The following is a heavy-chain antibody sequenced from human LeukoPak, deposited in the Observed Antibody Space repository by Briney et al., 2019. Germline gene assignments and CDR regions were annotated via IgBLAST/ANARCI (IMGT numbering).Heavy chain of an antibody. CDR2: INSDGSST. Sequence: PGGSLRLSCAASGFTFSSYWMHWVRQAPGKGLVWVSRINSDGSSTSYADSVKGRFTISRDNSKNTLYLQMNSLRAEDTAVYYCARRTAATYHFDYWGQGTLVTVSS. V-gene: IGHV3-74*01. D-gene: IGHD6-25*01. CDR3: ARRTAATYHFDY. J-gene: IGHJ4*02. CDR1: GFTFSSYW.